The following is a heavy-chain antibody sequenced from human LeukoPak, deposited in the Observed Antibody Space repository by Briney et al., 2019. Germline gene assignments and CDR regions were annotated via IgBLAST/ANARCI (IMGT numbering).Heavy chain of an antibody. Sequence: ASVKVSCKASGYTFTSYAMNWVRQAPGQGLEWMGWINTNTGNPTYAQGFTGRFVFSLDTSVSTAYLQISSLKAEDTAVYYCAGTSGGYFDWLLLAGLYFWGQGTLVTVSS. J-gene: IGHJ4*02. CDR1: GYTFTSYA. CDR3: AGTSGGYFDWLLLAGLYF. D-gene: IGHD3-9*01. CDR2: INTNTGNP. V-gene: IGHV7-4-1*02.